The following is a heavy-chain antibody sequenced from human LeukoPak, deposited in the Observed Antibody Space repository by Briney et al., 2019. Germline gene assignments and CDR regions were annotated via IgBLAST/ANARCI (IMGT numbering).Heavy chain of an antibody. J-gene: IGHJ2*01. V-gene: IGHV3-53*01. D-gene: IGHD3-22*01. CDR2: VYSGGST. CDR3: ARDYDSSGYHYWYFDL. Sequence: WGTLRLSCAASGFSVSSNYMSWVRQAPGKGLEWVSVVYSGGSTYYADSVKGRFTISRDSSKNTLYLQMNSLRAEDTAVYYCARDYDSSGYHYWYFDLWGRGTLVTVSS. CDR1: GFSVSSNY.